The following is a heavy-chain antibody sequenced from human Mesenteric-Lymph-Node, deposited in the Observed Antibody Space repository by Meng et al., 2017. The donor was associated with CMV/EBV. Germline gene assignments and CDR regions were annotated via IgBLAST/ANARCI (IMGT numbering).Heavy chain of an antibody. CDR1: GYSFTNYW. CDR3: ARRLPYGGDYFDY. J-gene: IGHJ4*02. CDR2: IYPGDSDT. D-gene: IGHD4-23*01. Sequence: GESLKISCEGSGYSFTNYWIVWVRQMPGKGLEWMGIIYPGDSDTRYSPSFQGQVTISADKSINTAYLQWSSLKASDTAMYYCARRLPYGGDYFDYWGQGTLVTVSS. V-gene: IGHV5-51*01.